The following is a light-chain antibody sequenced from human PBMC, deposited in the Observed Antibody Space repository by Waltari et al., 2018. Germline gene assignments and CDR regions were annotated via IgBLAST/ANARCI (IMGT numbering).Light chain of an antibody. J-gene: IGKJ2*01. CDR3: QQRGNWPSGYT. CDR1: QTVSSY. V-gene: IGKV3-11*01. CDR2: DAS. Sequence: EIVLTQSPATLSLSPGERATLSCRASQTVSSYLAWYQQKPGQAPRLLSFDASRRATGTPARFSGSGSGTDFTLTISSLEPEDFAVYYCQQRGNWPSGYTFGQGTKLEIK.